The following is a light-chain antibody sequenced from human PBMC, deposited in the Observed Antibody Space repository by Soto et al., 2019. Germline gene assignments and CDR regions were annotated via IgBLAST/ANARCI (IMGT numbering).Light chain of an antibody. V-gene: IGLV2-14*01. Sequence: QSALTQPASVSGSPGQSITISCTGTSSDVGGYNYVSWYQQHPGKAPKLMIYDASNRPSGVSNRFSGSKSGNTASLTISGLQAEDEADYYCSSYTSSSTPRVVFGGGTKLTVL. CDR2: DAS. CDR3: SSYTSSSTPRVV. CDR1: SSDVGGYNY. J-gene: IGLJ2*01.